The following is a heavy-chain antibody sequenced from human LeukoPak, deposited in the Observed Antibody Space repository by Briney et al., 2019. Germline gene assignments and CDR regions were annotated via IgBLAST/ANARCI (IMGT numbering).Heavy chain of an antibody. V-gene: IGHV3-30*02. CDR3: ARVAARYWEKGANWFDP. J-gene: IGHJ5*02. CDR1: GFTFSSYG. CDR2: IRYDGSNK. D-gene: IGHD1-26*01. Sequence: GGSLRLSCAASGFTFSSYGMHWVRQAPGKGLEWVAFIRYDGSNKYYADSVKGRFTISRDNSKNTLYLQMNSLRSEDTAVYYCARVAARYWEKGANWFDPWGQGTLVTVSS.